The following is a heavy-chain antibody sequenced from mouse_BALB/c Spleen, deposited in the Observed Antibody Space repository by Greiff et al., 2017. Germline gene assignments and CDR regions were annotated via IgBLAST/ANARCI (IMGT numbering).Heavy chain of an antibody. J-gene: IGHJ3*01. CDR2: ISTYYGDA. Sequence: QVQLQQSGAELVRPGVSVKISCKGSGYTFTDYAMHWVKQSHAKSLEWIGVISTYYGDASYNQKFKGKATMTVDKSSSTAYMELARLTSEDSAIYYCARYGGYDRVWFAYWGQGTLVTVSA. D-gene: IGHD2-14*01. V-gene: IGHV1S137*01. CDR3: ARYGGYDRVWFAY. CDR1: GYTFTDYA.